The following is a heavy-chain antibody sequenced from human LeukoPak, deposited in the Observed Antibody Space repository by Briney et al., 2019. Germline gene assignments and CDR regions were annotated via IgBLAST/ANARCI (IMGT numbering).Heavy chain of an antibody. CDR1: GFTFSSYA. D-gene: IGHD3-16*01. V-gene: IGHV3-23*01. J-gene: IGHJ4*02. Sequence: GGSLRLSCAAFGFTFSSYAMSWVRQAPGKGLEWVSAISGSGGSTYYADSVKGRFTISRDNSRDTLYLQMNSLRAEDTAVYYCAKGYYDYVWGSYYFDYWGQGTLVTVSS. CDR2: ISGSGGST. CDR3: AKGYYDYVWGSYYFDY.